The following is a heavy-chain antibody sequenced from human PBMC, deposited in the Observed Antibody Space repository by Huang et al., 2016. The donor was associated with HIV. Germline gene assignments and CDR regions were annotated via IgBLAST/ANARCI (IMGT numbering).Heavy chain of an antibody. Sequence: QVQLVQSGAEVKKPGSSVKVSCKASGGTFGSYDISWVRRAPGQGLEWMGGIIPIFDTVNYAQKFQVRGRFTADASTSTAYMELTSLRSDDTAGYYCARDLTGTRAAAAGIRGDAFDVWGQGTLVTVSS. D-gene: IGHD6-13*01. V-gene: IGHV1-69*13. CDR2: IIPIFDTV. CDR3: ARDLTGTRAAAAGIRGDAFDV. J-gene: IGHJ3*01. CDR1: GGTFGSYD.